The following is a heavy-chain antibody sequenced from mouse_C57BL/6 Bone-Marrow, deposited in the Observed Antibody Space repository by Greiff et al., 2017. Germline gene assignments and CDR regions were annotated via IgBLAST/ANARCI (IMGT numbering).Heavy chain of an antibody. CDR1: GYTFTSYT. CDR2: INPSSGYT. Sequence: QVQLQQSGAALASPGASVTLSCKASGYTFTSYTMHWVKQRPGQGLEWIGYINPSSGYTKYNQKFKDKATLTADKSSSTAYMQLNSLTSEDSAVYYCARSETAKAMDYWGQGTTLTVSA. V-gene: IGHV1-4*01. J-gene: IGHJ2*01. CDR3: ARSETAKAMDY. D-gene: IGHD3-2*01.